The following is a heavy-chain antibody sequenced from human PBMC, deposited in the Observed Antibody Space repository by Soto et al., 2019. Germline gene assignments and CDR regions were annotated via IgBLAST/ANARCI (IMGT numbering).Heavy chain of an antibody. J-gene: IGHJ4*02. D-gene: IGHD3-10*01. CDR3: VTFTPGGLY. CDR2: INKSGSST. V-gene: IGHV3-23*05. Sequence: EVQLLESGGGLVQPGGSLRLSCGVSGIIFSNYGMSWFRQAPGKGPEWVSGINKSGSSTYYADSVKGRSTITRDNSKNMLYLELNSLRVEDTAKYLCVTFTPGGLYWGQGTLVTVSS. CDR1: GIIFSNYG.